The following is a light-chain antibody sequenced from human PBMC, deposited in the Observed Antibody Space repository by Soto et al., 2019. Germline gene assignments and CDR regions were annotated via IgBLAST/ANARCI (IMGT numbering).Light chain of an antibody. CDR2: GAS. CDR3: QQFNKWTLT. CDR1: QSVSSN. V-gene: IGKV3-15*01. J-gene: IGKJ4*01. Sequence: EIVMTQSPGTQSVSPGERAALSCRASQSVSSNLAWYQQKPGQAPRLLIYGASTRATGIPARFSGSGSGTEFTLSISSLQSEYFALYYCQQFNKWTLTFGGGTRVEIK.